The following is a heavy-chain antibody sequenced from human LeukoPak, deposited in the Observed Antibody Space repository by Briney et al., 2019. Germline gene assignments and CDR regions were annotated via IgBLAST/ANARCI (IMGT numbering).Heavy chain of an antibody. CDR2: INPNSGGT. CDR3: ATSYSAHY. V-gene: IGHV1-2*06. Sequence: ASVKVSCKASGYTFTGYYMHWVRQAPGQGLEWMGRINPNSGGTSYAQKFQGRVTMTRDTSIRTAYMELSRLKSDDTAVYYCATSYSAHYWGQGTLVTVSS. J-gene: IGHJ4*02. CDR1: GYTFTGYY. D-gene: IGHD1-26*01.